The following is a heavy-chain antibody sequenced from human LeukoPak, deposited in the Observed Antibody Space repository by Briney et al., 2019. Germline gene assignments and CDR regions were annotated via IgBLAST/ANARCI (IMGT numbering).Heavy chain of an antibody. J-gene: IGHJ6*03. CDR1: GGSISSYY. D-gene: IGHD2-2*01. CDR2: IYYSGST. Sequence: PSETLSLTCTVSGGSISSYYWSWIRQPPGKGLEWIGYIYYSGSTNYNPSLKSRVTISVDTSKNQFSLKLSSVTAADTAVYYCRVGSYCSSTSCYYYMDVWGKGTTVTVSS. CDR3: RVGSYCSSTSCYYYMDV. V-gene: IGHV4-59*08.